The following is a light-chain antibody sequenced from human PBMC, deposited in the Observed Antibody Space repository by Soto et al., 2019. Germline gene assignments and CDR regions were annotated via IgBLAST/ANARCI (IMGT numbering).Light chain of an antibody. CDR2: GAS. Sequence: DIQMTQSPSSLSASVGDRVTITCRASQSISSYLNWYQQKPGKAPKVLISGASSLQSGVPLRFSGSGSGTDLTLTISSLQSEDFASYYCQQSHSTPLTFGGGTTVEIK. CDR1: QSISSY. J-gene: IGKJ4*01. V-gene: IGKV1-39*01. CDR3: QQSHSTPLT.